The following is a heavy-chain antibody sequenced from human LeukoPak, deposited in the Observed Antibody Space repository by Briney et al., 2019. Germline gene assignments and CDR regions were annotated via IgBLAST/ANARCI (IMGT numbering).Heavy chain of an antibody. CDR1: GFTFSSYA. CDR3: AKDPREATVGYFDY. CDR2: ISGSGGST. J-gene: IGHJ4*02. V-gene: IGHV3-23*01. Sequence: GGSLRLSCAASGFTFSSYAMSWVRQAPGKGLEWVSAISGSGGSTYYADSVKGRFTISRDNSKNTLCLQMNSLRAEDTAVYYCAKDPREATVGYFDYWGQGTLVTVSS. D-gene: IGHD4-23*01.